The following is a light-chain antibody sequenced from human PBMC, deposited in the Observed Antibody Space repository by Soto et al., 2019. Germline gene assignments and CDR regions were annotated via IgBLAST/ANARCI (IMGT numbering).Light chain of an antibody. V-gene: IGKV3-11*01. CDR3: QQSSNWPPRT. CDR2: DAS. CDR1: QSVSSY. Sequence: EIVLTQSPATLSLSPGERATLSCRASQSVSSYLDWYQQKPGQAPRLLIYDASNRATGIPARFSGSGSGTDFTLTISSLEPEDFAGYYCQQSSNWPPRTFGQGTKLEIK. J-gene: IGKJ2*01.